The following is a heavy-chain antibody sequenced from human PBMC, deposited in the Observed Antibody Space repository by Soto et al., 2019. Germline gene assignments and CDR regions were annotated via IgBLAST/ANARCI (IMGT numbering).Heavy chain of an antibody. J-gene: IGHJ3*02. Sequence: VQLVESGGGLVQPGKSLRLSCAASGFTFHDFAMHWVRQAPGKSLEWVSGISWNSGSMGYADSVNGRVIISRDNAMNSLYLQMNSLRAEDTALYYCAKDKGYNWNDVAAFDIWGQGTMVTVSS. CDR3: AKDKGYNWNDVAAFDI. CDR1: GFTFHDFA. V-gene: IGHV3-9*01. CDR2: ISWNSGSM. D-gene: IGHD1-20*01.